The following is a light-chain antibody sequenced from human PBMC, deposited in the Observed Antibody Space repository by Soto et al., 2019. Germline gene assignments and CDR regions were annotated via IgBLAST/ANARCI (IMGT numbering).Light chain of an antibody. CDR2: EVS. Sequence: QSALTQPPSASGSPGQSVTISCTGTSSDVGGYNYVSWYQQHPGKAPNLMIYEVSKRPSGVPDRFSGSKSGNTASLTVSGLPAEDEADYYCSSYAGSNNLVFGGGTKLTVL. CDR1: SSDVGGYNY. CDR3: SSYAGSNNLV. V-gene: IGLV2-8*01. J-gene: IGLJ2*01.